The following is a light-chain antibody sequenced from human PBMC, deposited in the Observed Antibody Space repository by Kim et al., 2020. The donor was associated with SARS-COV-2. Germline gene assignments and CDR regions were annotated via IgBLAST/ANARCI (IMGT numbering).Light chain of an antibody. Sequence: GTVTLTCGLSSGSVSTIYYPSWYQQTAGQAPRALIYSTNTRSSGVPDRFSGSILGNKAALTITGAQAEDESDYYCVLYMGSGIWVFGGGTKLTVL. CDR3: VLYMGSGIWV. V-gene: IGLV8-61*01. J-gene: IGLJ3*02. CDR2: STN. CDR1: SGSVSTIYY.